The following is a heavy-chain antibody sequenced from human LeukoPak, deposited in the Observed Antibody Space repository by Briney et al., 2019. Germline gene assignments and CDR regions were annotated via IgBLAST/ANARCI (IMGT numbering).Heavy chain of an antibody. CDR3: AKGSSYYGSGPCDY. V-gene: IGHV3-30*18. D-gene: IGHD3-10*01. J-gene: IGHJ4*02. CDR2: ISYDGSNK. Sequence: QPGRSLRLSCAASGFTFSSYGMHWVRQAPGKGLEWVAVISYDGSNKYYADSVKGRFTISRDNSENTLFLQMNSLRAEDTAVYYCAKGSSYYGSGPCDYWGQGTLVTVSS. CDR1: GFTFSSYG.